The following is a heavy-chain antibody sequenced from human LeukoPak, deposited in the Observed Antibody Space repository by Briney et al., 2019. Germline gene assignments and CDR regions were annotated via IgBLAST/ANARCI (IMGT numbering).Heavy chain of an antibody. V-gene: IGHV3-7*01. Sequence: GGSLRLSCAASGFTFSSYWMSWVRQAPGEGLEWVANIKQDGSEKYYVDSVKGRFTISRDNAKNSLYLQMNSLRAEDTAVYYCARSVYYYYVDVWGKGTTVTVSS. CDR2: IKQDGSEK. CDR3: ARSVYYYYVDV. J-gene: IGHJ6*03. CDR1: GFTFSSYW.